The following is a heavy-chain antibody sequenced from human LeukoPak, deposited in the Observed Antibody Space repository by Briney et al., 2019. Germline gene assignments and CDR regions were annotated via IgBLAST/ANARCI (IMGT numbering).Heavy chain of an antibody. CDR3: AKGGSGGPYYYDSSGYPYYFDY. Sequence: GGSLRLSCAASGFTFSSYSMNWVRQAPGKGLEWVSAISGSGGSTYYADSVKGRFTISRDNSKNTLYLQMNSLRAEDTAVYYCAKGGSGGPYYYDSSGYPYYFDYWGQGTLVTVSS. J-gene: IGHJ4*02. CDR2: ISGSGGST. CDR1: GFTFSSYS. V-gene: IGHV3-23*01. D-gene: IGHD3-22*01.